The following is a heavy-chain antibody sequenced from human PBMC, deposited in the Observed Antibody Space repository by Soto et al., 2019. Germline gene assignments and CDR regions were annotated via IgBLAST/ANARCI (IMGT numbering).Heavy chain of an antibody. V-gene: IGHV4-39*01. J-gene: IGHJ4*02. D-gene: IGHD3-22*01. CDR1: GGSISSSSYY. Sequence: QLQLQESGPGLVKPSETLSLTCTVSGGSISSSSYYWGWIRQPPGKGLEWIGSIYYSGSTYYNPSLRRRVTISVDTSKHQFSLKQSSVTAADTAVYYCARLVYDSSGYRPGWGQGTLVTVSS. CDR3: ARLVYDSSGYRPG. CDR2: IYYSGST.